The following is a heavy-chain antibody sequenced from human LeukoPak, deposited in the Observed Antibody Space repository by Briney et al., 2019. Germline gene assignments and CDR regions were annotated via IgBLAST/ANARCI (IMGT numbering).Heavy chain of an antibody. CDR2: ISWNSGSI. Sequence: GGSLRLSCAASGFTFDDYAIHWVRHAPGKGLEWVSGISWNSGSIGYADSVKGRFTISRDNAKNSLYLQMNSLRAEDTALYYCAGGGDYDILTGPYNWFDPWGQGTLVTVSS. V-gene: IGHV3-9*01. D-gene: IGHD3-9*01. CDR1: GFTFDDYA. J-gene: IGHJ5*02. CDR3: AGGGDYDILTGPYNWFDP.